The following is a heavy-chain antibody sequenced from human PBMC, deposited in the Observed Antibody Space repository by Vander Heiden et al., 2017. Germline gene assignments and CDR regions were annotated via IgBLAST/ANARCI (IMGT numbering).Heavy chain of an antibody. J-gene: IGHJ4*02. CDR3: AKDHGYSSSGGDYFDY. D-gene: IGHD6-13*01. CDR1: GFTFDDYA. V-gene: IGHV3-9*01. Sequence: EVQLVESGGGLVQPGRPLRLSCAASGFTFDDYAMHWVRQAPGKGLEWVSGISWNSGSIGYADSVKGRFTISRDNAKNSLYLQMNSLRAEDTALYYCAKDHGYSSSGGDYFDYWGQGTLVTVSS. CDR2: ISWNSGSI.